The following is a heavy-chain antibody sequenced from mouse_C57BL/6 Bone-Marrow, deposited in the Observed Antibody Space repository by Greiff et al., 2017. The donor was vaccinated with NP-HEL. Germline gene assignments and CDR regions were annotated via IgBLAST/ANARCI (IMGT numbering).Heavy chain of an antibody. CDR2: ISDGGSYT. CDR1: GFTFSSYA. Sequence: VQLQQSGGGLVKPGGSLKLSCAASGFTFSSYAMSWVRQTPEKRLEWVATISDGGSYTYYPDNVKGRFTISRDNAKNNLYLQMSHLKSEDTAMYYCARLIDYWGQGTTLTVSS. J-gene: IGHJ2*01. CDR3: ARLIDY. V-gene: IGHV5-4*01.